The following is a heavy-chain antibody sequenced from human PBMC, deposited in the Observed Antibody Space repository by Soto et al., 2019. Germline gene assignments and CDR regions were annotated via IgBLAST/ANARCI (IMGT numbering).Heavy chain of an antibody. CDR1: GYSFTKFW. CDR2: IYPGDSDT. CDR3: ARPTTLTQIDF. Sequence: GESMKISCKASGYSFTKFWIGWVRQMPGKGLEWMGPIYPGDSDTRYSPSFHGQVAFSADTSTSTVYLQWSRLRASDTAIYYCARPTTLTQIDFWGQGTLVTVSS. D-gene: IGHD3-16*01. J-gene: IGHJ4*02. V-gene: IGHV5-51*01.